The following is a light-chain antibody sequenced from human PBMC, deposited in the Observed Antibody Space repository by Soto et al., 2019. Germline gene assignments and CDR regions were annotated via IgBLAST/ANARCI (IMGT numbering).Light chain of an antibody. J-gene: IGLJ3*02. V-gene: IGLV3-9*01. CDR3: QVWDSSIAV. Sequence: SYELTQPLSVSVALGQTARITCGGNNIGSKNVHWYQQMPGHAPVLVIYRDDKRPSGIPARFSGSNSGNTATLTISRAQAGDEADYICQVWDSSIAVFGGGTKLTVL. CDR1: NIGSKN. CDR2: RDD.